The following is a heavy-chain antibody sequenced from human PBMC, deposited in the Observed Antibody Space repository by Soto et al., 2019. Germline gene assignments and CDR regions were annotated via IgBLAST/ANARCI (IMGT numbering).Heavy chain of an antibody. D-gene: IGHD3-9*01. CDR1: GGSISSGGYS. V-gene: IGHV4-30-2*01. J-gene: IGHJ2*01. CDR2: IYHSGNM. Sequence: SETLSLTCAVSGGSISSGGYSWSWIRQPPGKGLEWIGYIYHSGNMYYKSSLKSRLTFSVDTSKNHFSLKLTSVTAADTAVYYCARGTDTWFFALWGRGTLVTVSS. CDR3: ARGTDTWFFAL.